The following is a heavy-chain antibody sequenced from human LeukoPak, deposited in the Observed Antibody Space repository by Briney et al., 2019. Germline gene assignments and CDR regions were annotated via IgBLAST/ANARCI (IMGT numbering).Heavy chain of an antibody. CDR3: ARENWRSKSIDFDS. D-gene: IGHD6-6*01. CDR1: DGSINSFY. V-gene: IGHV4-4*07. Sequence: SETLSLTCTVSDGSINSFYWTWIRQPAGKGLKWIGRIYSSGSTNFNPSLESRVTMSVDTSKNQFSLRLSSVTAADTAAYFCARENWRSKSIDFDSWGQGTLVTVSS. CDR2: IYSSGST. J-gene: IGHJ4*02.